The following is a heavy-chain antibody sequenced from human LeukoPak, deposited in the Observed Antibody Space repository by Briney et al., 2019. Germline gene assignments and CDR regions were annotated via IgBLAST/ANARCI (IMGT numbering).Heavy chain of an antibody. Sequence: SETLSLTCAVSDYSISSGNYWGWIRQPPGTGLEWIGSVYHSGSTHYSPSLKSRVTISVDTSKNQFSLKLGSVTAADTAVYYCARNDSSGYFDYWGQGTLVTVSS. CDR2: VYHSGST. J-gene: IGHJ4*02. V-gene: IGHV4-38-2*01. CDR1: DYSISSGNY. D-gene: IGHD3-22*01. CDR3: ARNDSSGYFDY.